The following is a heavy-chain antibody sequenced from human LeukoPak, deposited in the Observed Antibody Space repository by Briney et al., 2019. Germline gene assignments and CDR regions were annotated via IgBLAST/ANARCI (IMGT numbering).Heavy chain of an antibody. CDR3: GRSRAGAIDY. CDR2: TRDKANSYST. Sequence: GGSLRLSCAASGFTLSDHYMDWVRQAPGKGLEWAGRTRDKANSYSTEYAASVKGRFTISRDESKNSLYLQTNSLKTEDTAVYYCGRSRAGAIDYWGQGTLVTVSS. D-gene: IGHD1-26*01. CDR1: GFTLSDHY. J-gene: IGHJ4*02. V-gene: IGHV3-72*01.